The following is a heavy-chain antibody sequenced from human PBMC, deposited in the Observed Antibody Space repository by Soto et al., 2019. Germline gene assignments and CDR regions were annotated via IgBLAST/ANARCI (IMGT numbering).Heavy chain of an antibody. CDR2: INGRSFTI. J-gene: IGHJ6*03. V-gene: IGHV3-48*01. D-gene: IGHD1-1*01. Sequence: EVQLVESGGGLVQPGGSLRLSCAASGFTFSGYSINWVRQAPGKGLEWVSYINGRSFTIYYADSVKGRFTISRDNAKNSLYLQVNSLRAEDTAVYYCARGRGTSLDYYYMDVWGKGTTVTVSS. CDR1: GFTFSGYS. CDR3: ARGRGTSLDYYYMDV.